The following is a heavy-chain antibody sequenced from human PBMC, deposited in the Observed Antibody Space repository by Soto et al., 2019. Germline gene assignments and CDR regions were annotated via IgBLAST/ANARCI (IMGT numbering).Heavy chain of an antibody. CDR3: ARGPKGDYYYYGMDG. J-gene: IGHJ6*02. CDR1: GGSISSYY. Sequence: PSETLSLTCTVSGGSISSYYWSWIRQPPGKGLEWIGYIYYSGSTNYNPSLKSRVTISVDTSKNQFSLKLSSVTTADTAVYYCARGPKGDYYYYGMDGWGQGTTVTVAS. CDR2: IYYSGST. D-gene: IGHD3-16*01. V-gene: IGHV4-59*01.